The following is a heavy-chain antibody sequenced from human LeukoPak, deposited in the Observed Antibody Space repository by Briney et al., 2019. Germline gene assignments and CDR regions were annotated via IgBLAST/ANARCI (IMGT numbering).Heavy chain of an antibody. CDR3: ARESSTGRVVVVPAYYMDV. V-gene: IGHV1-2*02. CDR1: GYTFTGYY. Sequence: GASVKVSCKASGYTFTGYYMHWVRQAPGQGLEWMGWINPNSGGTNYAQKFQGRVTMTRDTSISTAYMELSRLRSDDTAVYYCARESSTGRVVVVPAYYMDVWGKGTTVTVSS. J-gene: IGHJ6*03. CDR2: INPNSGGT. D-gene: IGHD2-2*01.